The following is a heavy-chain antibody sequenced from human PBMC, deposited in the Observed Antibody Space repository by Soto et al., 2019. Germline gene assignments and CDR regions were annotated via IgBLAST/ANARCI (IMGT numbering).Heavy chain of an antibody. J-gene: IGHJ4*02. Sequence: QVHLVQSGAEVKKPGASVKVSCKTSGYIFTNYGISWVRQAPGQGLEWMGWISGYNGNTNYAQKPXGXVXXTTDTSTSTAYMELRSLRSDDTAVYYCARGWELDYWGQGTLVTVSS. CDR2: ISGYNGNT. D-gene: IGHD3-10*01. CDR3: ARGWELDY. V-gene: IGHV1-18*01. CDR1: GYIFTNYG.